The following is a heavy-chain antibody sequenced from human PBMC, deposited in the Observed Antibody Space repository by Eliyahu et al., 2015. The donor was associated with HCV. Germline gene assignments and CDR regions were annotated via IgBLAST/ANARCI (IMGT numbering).Heavy chain of an antibody. CDR2: ISAYHGNT. V-gene: IGHV1-18*01. CDR3: ARAFPLLLMHYYGSGFMFGDGMDV. J-gene: IGHJ6*02. D-gene: IGHD3-10*01. Sequence: QVQLVQSGAEVKKPGATVKVSCKASGYTFTSYGISWVRQAPGQGLEWMGWISAYHGNTNYAQKLQGRVTMTTDTSTSTAYMELRSLRSDDTAVYYCARAFPLLLMHYYGSGFMFGDGMDVWGQGTTVTVSS. CDR1: GYTFTSYG.